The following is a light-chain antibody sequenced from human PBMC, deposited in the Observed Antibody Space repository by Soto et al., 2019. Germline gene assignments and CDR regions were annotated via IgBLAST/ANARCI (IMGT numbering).Light chain of an antibody. V-gene: IGLV2-11*01. CDR3: CSYAGRNGDV. CDR1: SSDVGGYNY. J-gene: IGLJ1*01. CDR2: DVN. Sequence: QSALTQPRSVSASPGQSVTISCTGTSSDVGGYNYVSWYQHHPGSAPKLMIYDVNKRPSGVPDRFSGSKSGNTASLTISGLQAEDEADYYCCSYAGRNGDVFGTGTKLTVL.